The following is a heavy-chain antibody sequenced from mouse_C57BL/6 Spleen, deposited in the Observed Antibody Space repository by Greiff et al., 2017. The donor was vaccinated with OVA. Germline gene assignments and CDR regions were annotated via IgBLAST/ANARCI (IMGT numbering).Heavy chain of an antibody. CDR3: TTGNYYGSFDY. Sequence: VQLQQSGAELVRPGASVKLSCTASGFNIKDDYMHWVKQRPEQGLEWIGWIDPENGDTEYASKFQGKATITADTSSNTAYLQLSSLTSEDTAVYYCTTGNYYGSFDYWGQGTTLTVSS. CDR1: GFNIKDDY. D-gene: IGHD1-1*01. V-gene: IGHV14-4*01. J-gene: IGHJ2*01. CDR2: IDPENGDT.